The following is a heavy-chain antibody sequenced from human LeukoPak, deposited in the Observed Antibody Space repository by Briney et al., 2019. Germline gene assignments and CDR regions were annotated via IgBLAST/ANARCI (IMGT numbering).Heavy chain of an antibody. Sequence: GGSLRLSCVASGLPIADFAMHWVRQAPGKGLEWVSLISGDGVSTFYADSVKGRLSISRDNSKNSLYLERNSLRTEDAAMYYCAKESGKFDYWGQGTLVAVSS. V-gene: IGHV3-43*02. CDR3: AKESGKFDY. CDR2: ISGDGVST. J-gene: IGHJ4*02. CDR1: GLPIADFA.